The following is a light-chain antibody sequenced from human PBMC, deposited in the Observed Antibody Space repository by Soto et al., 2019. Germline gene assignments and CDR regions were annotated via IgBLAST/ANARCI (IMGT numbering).Light chain of an antibody. J-gene: IGLJ3*02. CDR1: VSDVGGYNY. CDR2: GVT. Sequence: QSVLTQPASVSGSPGQSITISCTGTVSDVGGYNYVSWYQQHPGKAPQLMIYGVTNRPSGVSTRFSGSKSGNAASLTISGLQAEDEADYYCSSYVSSSTLVFGGGTKLTVL. V-gene: IGLV2-14*01. CDR3: SSYVSSSTLV.